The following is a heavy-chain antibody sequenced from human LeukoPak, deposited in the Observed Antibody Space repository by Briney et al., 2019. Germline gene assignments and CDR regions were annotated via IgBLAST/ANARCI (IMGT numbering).Heavy chain of an antibody. J-gene: IGHJ3*02. Sequence: GESLKISRKGSGYRFTSYWGGWVRQLPGKGLEWIGIIYPDDSDTRYSPSFHGQVTISADKSMSPAYLQWSSLKASDTAMYYCARRRGRYSGDAFDIWGQGTMVTVSS. CDR3: ARRRGRYSGDAFDI. CDR1: GYRFTSYW. V-gene: IGHV5-51*01. CDR2: IYPDDSDT. D-gene: IGHD1-26*01.